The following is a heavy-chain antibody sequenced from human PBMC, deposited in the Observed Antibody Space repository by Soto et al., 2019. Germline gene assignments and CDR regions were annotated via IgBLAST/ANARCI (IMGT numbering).Heavy chain of an antibody. D-gene: IGHD3-10*01. J-gene: IGHJ4*02. CDR3: AKESYNRRTDFDY. V-gene: IGHV3-30-3*01. Sequence: PGGSLRLSCVASGFTFNLYTMHWLRQAPGKGLEWVAVISGDGNTQYYTVSVKGRFIISRDISKITLYLQMNSLRAEDTALYYCAKESYNRRTDFDYWGQGTLVTVSS. CDR2: ISGDGNTQ. CDR1: GFTFNLYT.